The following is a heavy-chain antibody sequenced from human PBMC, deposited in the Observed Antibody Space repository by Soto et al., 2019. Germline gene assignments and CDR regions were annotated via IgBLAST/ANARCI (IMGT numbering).Heavy chain of an antibody. J-gene: IGHJ1*01. D-gene: IGHD6-13*01. CDR3: ARDLGSSWYPEYFQH. CDR1: GGSFSGYY. CDR2: INHSGST. V-gene: IGHV4-34*01. Sequence: SETLSLTCAVYGGSFSGYYWTWIRQPPGTGLEWIGEINHSGSTNYNPSLKSRVNISVDTSKNQFSLKLTSVTAADTAVYYCARDLGSSWYPEYFQHWGQGTLVTVSS.